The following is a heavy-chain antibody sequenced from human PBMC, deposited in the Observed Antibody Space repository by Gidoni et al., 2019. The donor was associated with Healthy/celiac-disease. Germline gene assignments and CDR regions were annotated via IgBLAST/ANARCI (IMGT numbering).Heavy chain of an antibody. Sequence: EVQLVESGGGLVQPGGSLRLSCAASGFTFSSYSMNWVRQAPGKGLEWVSYISSSSSTMYYADSVKGRFTISRDNAKNSLYLQMNSLRAEDTAVYYCARDERLVVVSIFDPWGQGTLVTVSS. D-gene: IGHD3-22*01. CDR1: GFTFSSYS. V-gene: IGHV3-48*01. J-gene: IGHJ5*02. CDR3: ARDERLVVVSIFDP. CDR2: ISSSSSTM.